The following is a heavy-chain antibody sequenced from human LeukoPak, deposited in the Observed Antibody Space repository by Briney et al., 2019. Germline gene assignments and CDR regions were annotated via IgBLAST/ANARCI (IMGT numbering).Heavy chain of an antibody. CDR1: GGSFSGYY. Sequence: SETLSLTCADYGGSFSGYYWSWIRQPPGKGLEWIGEINHSGSTNYNPSLKSRVTISVDTSKNQFSLKLSSVTAADTAVYYCARVSLAVIHYYYYGMDVWGKGTTVTVSS. J-gene: IGHJ6*04. CDR2: INHSGST. D-gene: IGHD6-19*01. CDR3: ARVSLAVIHYYYYGMDV. V-gene: IGHV4-34*01.